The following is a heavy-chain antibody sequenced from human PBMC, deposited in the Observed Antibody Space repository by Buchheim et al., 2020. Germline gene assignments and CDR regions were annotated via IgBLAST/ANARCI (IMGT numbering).Heavy chain of an antibody. CDR2: FYTRGST. D-gene: IGHD4-11*01. CDR1: GGSISSGGYY. CDR3: ARGDYSDYEESGPLDY. V-gene: IGHV4-61*02. J-gene: IGHJ4*02. Sequence: QVQLQESGPGLVKPSQTLSLTCTVSGGSISSGGYYWSWIRQPAGKGLEWIGRFYTRGSTDYNPSLKSRVTISVDTSKNQFSLKLSSVTAADTAVYFCARGDYSDYEESGPLDYWGQGTL.